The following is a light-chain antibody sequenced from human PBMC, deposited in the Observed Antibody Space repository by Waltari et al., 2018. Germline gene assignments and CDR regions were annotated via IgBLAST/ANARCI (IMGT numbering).Light chain of an antibody. J-gene: IGLJ2*01. CDR1: NIGGKS. CDR3: QVWISGTDHP. CDR2: DDT. Sequence: SYVLTQPPSVSVAPGQTARIPCGGTNIGGKSVHWYQLKPGQAPELVVYDDTDRPPGIPERFSGSNSGNTATLTISRVEAGDEADYYCQVWISGTDHPFGGGTKLTVL. V-gene: IGLV3-21*02.